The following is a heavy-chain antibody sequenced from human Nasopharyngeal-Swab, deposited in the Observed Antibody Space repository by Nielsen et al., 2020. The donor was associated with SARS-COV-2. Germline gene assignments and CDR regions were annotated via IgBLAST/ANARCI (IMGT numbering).Heavy chain of an antibody. Sequence: WIRQHPGKGLEWIGSIYYSGSTYYNPSLKSRVTISVDTSKNQFSLKLSSVTAADTAVYYCARYSRSSWSSRRDYWGQGTLVTVSS. CDR3: ARYSRSSWSSRRDY. V-gene: IGHV4-39*07. D-gene: IGHD6-13*01. CDR2: IYYSGST. J-gene: IGHJ4*02.